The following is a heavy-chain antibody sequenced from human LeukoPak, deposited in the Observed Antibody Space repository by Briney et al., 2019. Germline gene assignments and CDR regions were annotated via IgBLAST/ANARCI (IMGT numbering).Heavy chain of an antibody. D-gene: IGHD6-13*01. Sequence: SETLSLTCTVSGDSISTCNYYWAWIRQPPGKGLEWIGSIYCDGSTYYNPSLKSRVTISEDTSKNQFSLRLNSVTAADTAVYYCARDRYSSSWFDAFDIWGQGTMVTVSS. CDR3: ARDRYSSSWFDAFDI. CDR1: GDSISTCNYY. J-gene: IGHJ3*02. V-gene: IGHV4-39*07. CDR2: IYCDGST.